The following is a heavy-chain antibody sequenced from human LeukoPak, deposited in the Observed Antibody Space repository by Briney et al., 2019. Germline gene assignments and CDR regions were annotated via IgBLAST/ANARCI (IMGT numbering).Heavy chain of an antibody. CDR1: GFTVSSNY. V-gene: IGHV3-53*01. CDR3: ATGNRHDYGDYFDY. D-gene: IGHD4-17*01. J-gene: IGHJ4*02. Sequence: GGSLRLSCAASGFTVSSNYMSWVRQAPGKGLEWVSVIYSGGSTYYADSVKGRFTISRDNSKNTLYPQMNSLRAEDTAVYYCATGNRHDYGDYFDYWGQGTLVTVSS. CDR2: IYSGGST.